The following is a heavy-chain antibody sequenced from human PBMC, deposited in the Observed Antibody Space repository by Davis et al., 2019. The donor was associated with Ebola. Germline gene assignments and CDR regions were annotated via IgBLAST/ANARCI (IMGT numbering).Heavy chain of an antibody. CDR1: GDSVSSNSSA. Sequence: QTLSLTCATSGDSVSSNSSAWNWLRQSPSRGLECLGSTSYRSKWHNDYAVSVKSRITINPDTSKNQFSLQLNSVTPEDTAVYYCARSDAYYYGMDVWGQGTTVTVSS. CDR2: TSYRSKWHN. CDR3: ARSDAYYYGMDV. J-gene: IGHJ6*02. V-gene: IGHV6-1*01.